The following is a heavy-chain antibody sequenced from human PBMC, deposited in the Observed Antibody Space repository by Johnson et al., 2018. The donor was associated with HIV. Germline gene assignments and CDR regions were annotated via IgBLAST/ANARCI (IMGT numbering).Heavy chain of an antibody. V-gene: IGHV3-15*01. CDR3: TTRFIAARAFDI. CDR2: IKSKTDGGTT. Sequence: VQLVESGGGLVKPGGSLRLSCAASGFTFSNAWMSWVRQAPGKGLAWVGRIKSKTDGGTTDYAAPVKGRFTISRDDSKNTLYLQMNSLKTEDTAVYYCTTRFIAARAFDIWGQGTMVTVSS. CDR1: GFTFSNAW. J-gene: IGHJ3*02. D-gene: IGHD6-6*01.